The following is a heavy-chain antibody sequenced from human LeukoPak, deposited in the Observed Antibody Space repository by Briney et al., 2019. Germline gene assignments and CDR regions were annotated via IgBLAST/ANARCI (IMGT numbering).Heavy chain of an antibody. CDR3: SKVGQLVFDY. Sequence: ASVKVSCKTSGYTFTNDYMHWVRQAPGQGLEWMGVINPGDGTTKYAQKFQGRVTMTRDTSTSTLYMELSSLRSEDTAMYYCSKVGQLVFDYWGQGILVTVSS. CDR2: INPGDGTT. J-gene: IGHJ4*02. CDR1: GYTFTNDY. V-gene: IGHV1-46*03. D-gene: IGHD6-6*01.